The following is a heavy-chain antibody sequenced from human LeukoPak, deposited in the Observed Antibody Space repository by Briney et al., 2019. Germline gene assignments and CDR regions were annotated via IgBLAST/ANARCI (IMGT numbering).Heavy chain of an antibody. Sequence: PSETLSLTCTVSGGSISSGGYYWSWIRQHPRKGLEWIGYIFYSGSTYYNPSLKSRVTISVDTSKNQFSLKLSSVTAADTAVYYCARCELRFLAFDIWGQGTVVTVSS. V-gene: IGHV4-31*03. CDR3: ARCELRFLAFDI. CDR2: IFYSGST. J-gene: IGHJ3*02. D-gene: IGHD4-17*01. CDR1: GGSISSGGYY.